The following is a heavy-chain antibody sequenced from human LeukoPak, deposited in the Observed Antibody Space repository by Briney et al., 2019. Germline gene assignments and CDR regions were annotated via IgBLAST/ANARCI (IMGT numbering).Heavy chain of an antibody. J-gene: IGHJ4*02. CDR3: ARHPVLYWIQLWFFDY. D-gene: IGHD5-18*01. Sequence: SETLSLTCTVSGGSISSSSYYWGWIRQPPGKGLEWIGSIYYSGSTYYNPSVKSRVTISVDTSKNQFSLKLSSVTAADTAVYYCARHPVLYWIQLWFFDYWGQGTLVTVSS. CDR2: IYYSGST. CDR1: GGSISSSSYY. V-gene: IGHV4-39*01.